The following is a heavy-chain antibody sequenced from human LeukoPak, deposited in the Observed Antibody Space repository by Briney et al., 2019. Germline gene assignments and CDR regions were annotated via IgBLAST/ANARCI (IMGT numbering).Heavy chain of an antibody. CDR2: FIPILGTA. J-gene: IGHJ6*04. D-gene: IGHD3-3*01. V-gene: IGHV1-69*10. CDR3: AAIPVFGVVLHQEPV. CDR1: GATFSDYA. Sequence: SVKVSCKASGATFSDYALIWVRQAPGQGLEWMGVFIPILGTANSTQKFHDRLTITADISTNTAYMELSSLRSEDTAVYFCAAIPVFGVVLHQEPVWGKGTTVTVSS.